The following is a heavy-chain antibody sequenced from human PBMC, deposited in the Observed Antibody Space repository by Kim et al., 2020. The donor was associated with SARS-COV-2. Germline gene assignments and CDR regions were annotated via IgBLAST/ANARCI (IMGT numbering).Heavy chain of an antibody. CDR3: ARTAHYYYYGMDV. V-gene: IGHV3-30*04. CDR2: ISYDGSNK. CDR1: GFTFSSYA. J-gene: IGHJ6*02. Sequence: GGSLRLSCAASGFTFSSYAMHWVRQAPGKGLEWVAVISYDGSNKYYADSVKGRFTISRDNSKNTLYLQMNSLRAEDTAVYYCARTAHYYYYGMDVWGQGTTVTVSS.